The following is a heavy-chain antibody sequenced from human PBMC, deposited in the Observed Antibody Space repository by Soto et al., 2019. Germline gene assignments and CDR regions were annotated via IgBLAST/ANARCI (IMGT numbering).Heavy chain of an antibody. Sequence: QVKLVRSGDEVKKPGASVKVSCKASGYIFVNYGIAWVRQAPGQGLEWMGWISPYTGNTHSASKFQGRLTMTTDTSTSTAYMDLGSLTSDDTAVYYCVLVDNYVTPTPQDVWGQGTTVTVSS. CDR3: VLVDNYVTPTPQDV. V-gene: IGHV1-18*01. J-gene: IGHJ6*02. CDR1: GYIFVNYG. D-gene: IGHD3-16*01. CDR2: ISPYTGNT.